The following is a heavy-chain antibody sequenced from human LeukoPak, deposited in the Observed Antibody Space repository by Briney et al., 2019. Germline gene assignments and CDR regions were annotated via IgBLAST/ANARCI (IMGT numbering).Heavy chain of an antibody. CDR3: AREPGP. D-gene: IGHD1-14*01. CDR1: GYTFTSYD. Sequence: ASVKVSCKASGYTFTSYDINWVRQATGQGLEWMGWMNPDSGKTVYAQKFQGRVTMTRNTSISTVYMHLTSLRSEDTAVYYCAREPGPWGQGTLVIVSS. J-gene: IGHJ5*02. V-gene: IGHV1-8*01. CDR2: MNPDSGKT.